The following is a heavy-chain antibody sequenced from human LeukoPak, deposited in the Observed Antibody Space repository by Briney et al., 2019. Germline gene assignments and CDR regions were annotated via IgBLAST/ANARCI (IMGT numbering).Heavy chain of an antibody. Sequence: GGSLRLSCAASGFTFSSYAMSWVRQAPEKGLEWVSDINGSGGSTYYADSVKGRFTISRDNSKNTLYLQMNSLRAEDTAVYYCARDRRGSRQRYYYYYMDVWGKGTTVTISS. D-gene: IGHD1-26*01. CDR3: ARDRRGSRQRYYYYYMDV. V-gene: IGHV3-23*01. J-gene: IGHJ6*03. CDR2: INGSGGST. CDR1: GFTFSSYA.